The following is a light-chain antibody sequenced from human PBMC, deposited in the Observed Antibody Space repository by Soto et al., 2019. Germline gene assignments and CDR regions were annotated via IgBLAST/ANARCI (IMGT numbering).Light chain of an antibody. J-gene: IGKJ2*01. CDR1: QSINSE. V-gene: IGKV3-15*01. Sequence: EIVMTQSPATLSLSPGERAALSCRASQSINSELAWYQQKPGQPPRLLIYSASTRATGVPARFTGSESGSEFTLTISGLQSEDFAVYYCQQGHNWPLTFGKGTRLEI. CDR3: QQGHNWPLT. CDR2: SAS.